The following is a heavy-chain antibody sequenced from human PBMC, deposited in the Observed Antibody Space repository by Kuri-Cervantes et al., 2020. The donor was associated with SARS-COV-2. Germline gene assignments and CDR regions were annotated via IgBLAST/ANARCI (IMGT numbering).Heavy chain of an antibody. CDR2: ITRRISTI. Sequence: GGSLRLSCVAPGFTFSRDCMNWVRQAPGKGLEWVSSITRRISTIYCADSVKGRFTISRDNSKNTLYLRMNSLRAEDTAVYYCARGGGNSEVWVEYFDYWGQGTLVTVSS. J-gene: IGHJ4*02. CDR1: GFTFSRDC. V-gene: IGHV3-48*01. D-gene: IGHD4-23*01. CDR3: ARGGGNSEVWVEYFDY.